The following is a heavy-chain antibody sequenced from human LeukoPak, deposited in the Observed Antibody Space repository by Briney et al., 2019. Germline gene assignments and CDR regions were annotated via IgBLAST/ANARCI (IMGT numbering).Heavy chain of an antibody. J-gene: IGHJ4*02. Sequence: SEILSLTCGVYGGSFSDYYWTWIRQPPGKGLEWIAEIDHSGSTNYNPSLKSRVTISVDTSKKQFSLKLTSVTAADTAVYFCARQTTSPVDYFDYWGQGTLVTVSS. CDR1: GGSFSDYY. D-gene: IGHD1-1*01. CDR3: ARQTTSPVDYFDY. V-gene: IGHV4-34*01. CDR2: IDHSGST.